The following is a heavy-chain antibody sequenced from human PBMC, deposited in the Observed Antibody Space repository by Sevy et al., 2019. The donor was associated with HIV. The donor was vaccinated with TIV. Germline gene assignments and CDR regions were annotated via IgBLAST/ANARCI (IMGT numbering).Heavy chain of an antibody. D-gene: IGHD6-19*01. V-gene: IGHV1-69*13. CDR3: VRGGGNGWYYFDY. CDR2: IIPILNTV. CDR1: GGIFKSYG. Sequence: ASVKVSCKASGGIFKSYGISWVRQAPGQGLEWMGGIIPILNTVHYPQKFQGRVTITADEPTKTAYMELSSLRSEDTAVYYCVRGGGNGWYYFDYWGQETLVTVSS. J-gene: IGHJ4*02.